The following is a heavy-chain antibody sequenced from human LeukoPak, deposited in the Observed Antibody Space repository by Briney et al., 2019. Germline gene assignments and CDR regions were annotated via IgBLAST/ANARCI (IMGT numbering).Heavy chain of an antibody. D-gene: IGHD2-15*01. CDR3: ARVGLGYCSGGSCYGDWFDP. CDR2: MNPNSGNT. Sequence: ASVKVCCKASGYTFTSYDINWVRQATGQGLEWMGWMNPNSGNTGYAQKFQGRVTMTRNTSISTAYMELSSLRSEDTAVYYCARVGLGYCSGGSCYGDWFDPWGQGTLVTVSS. V-gene: IGHV1-8*01. J-gene: IGHJ5*02. CDR1: GYTFTSYD.